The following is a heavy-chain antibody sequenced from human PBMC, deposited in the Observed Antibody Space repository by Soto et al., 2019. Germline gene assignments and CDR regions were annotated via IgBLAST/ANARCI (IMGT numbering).Heavy chain of an antibody. CDR3: ARGSTIYGLDV. CDR1: GDSFNNDDYS. Sequence: TLSLTCTVSGDSFNNDDYSWTWIRQPPGKGLEWIGYISHSGKTFSNPSLRSLLTMSVDMTKKHFSLKLRSVTAADTAVYYCARGSTIYGLDVWGQGTTVTVSS. V-gene: IGHV4-30-4*01. CDR2: ISHSGKT. J-gene: IGHJ6*02.